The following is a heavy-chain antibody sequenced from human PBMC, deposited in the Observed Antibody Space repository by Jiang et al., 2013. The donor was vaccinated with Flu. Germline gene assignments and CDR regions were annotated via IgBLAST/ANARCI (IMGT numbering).Heavy chain of an antibody. CDR3: ARDWGYYKTFDY. J-gene: IGHJ4*02. CDR1: GYGFIFFA. Sequence: SGAEVKKPGASVKLSCRTSGYGFIFFAIHWVRQAPGERLEWMGWMNPGTGATKYSQSFQGRVSITRDTSATTAYMELRSLYSGDTAIYFCARDWGYYKTFDYWGQGTLV. CDR2: MNPGTGAT. V-gene: IGHV1-3*01. D-gene: IGHD3-22*01.